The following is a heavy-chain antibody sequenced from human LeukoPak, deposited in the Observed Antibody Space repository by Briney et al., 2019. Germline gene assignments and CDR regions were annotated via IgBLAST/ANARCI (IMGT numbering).Heavy chain of an antibody. V-gene: IGHV1-69*05. D-gene: IGHD5/OR15-5a*01. CDR3: ARAKSVSPDYFDY. CDR2: IIPILGTA. CDR1: GGTFTSYT. J-gene: IGHJ4*02. Sequence: GASVKVSCKASGGTFTSYTISWVPQAPGHGLEWMGGIIPILGTANYAQKFQRRDTVTTYESTSTAYMELSSLRAEDTAVYCCARAKSVSPDYFDYWGQGTLVTVSS.